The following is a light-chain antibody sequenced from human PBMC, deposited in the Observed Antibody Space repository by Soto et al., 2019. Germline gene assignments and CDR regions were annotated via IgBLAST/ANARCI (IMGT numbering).Light chain of an antibody. J-gene: IGKJ1*01. CDR1: QSVNSN. V-gene: IGKV3-15*01. CDR2: GAS. Sequence: ETVMTQSPATLSVSPGERATLSCRASQSVNSNLAWYQQKSGQAPRLLIYGASTRATGIPVRFSGSGSGTEFTLTISSLQSEDSEVYYDQQYTYWPWTLGQGTKVEIK. CDR3: QQYTYWPWT.